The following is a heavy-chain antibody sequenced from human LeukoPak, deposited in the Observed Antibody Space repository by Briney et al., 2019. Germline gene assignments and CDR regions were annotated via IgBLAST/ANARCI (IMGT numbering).Heavy chain of an antibody. CDR1: GYTFTSYG. J-gene: IGHJ4*02. CDR3: AREYCSSTSCYWVDY. Sequence: GASVKVSCKASGYTFTSYGISWVRQAPGQGLEWMGWISAYNGNTNYAQKLQGRVTMTTDTSTSTAYMELRSLRSDDTAVYYCAREYCSSTSCYWVDYWGQGTLVTVSS. D-gene: IGHD2-2*01. V-gene: IGHV1-18*01. CDR2: ISAYNGNT.